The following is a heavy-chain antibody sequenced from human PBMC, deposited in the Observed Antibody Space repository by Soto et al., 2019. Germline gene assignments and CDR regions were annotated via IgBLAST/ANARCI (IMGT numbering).Heavy chain of an antibody. Sequence: SETLSLTCAVSGGSISSYYWSWIRQPPGKGLEWIGYIYYSGSTHYNPSLKSRVTISVDTSKNQFSLKLSSVTAADTAVYYCARHAPYCSSTSHCAYGMDVWGQGTTVTVSS. D-gene: IGHD2-2*01. CDR1: GGSISSYY. V-gene: IGHV4-59*08. CDR2: IYYSGST. CDR3: ARHAPYCSSTSHCAYGMDV. J-gene: IGHJ6*02.